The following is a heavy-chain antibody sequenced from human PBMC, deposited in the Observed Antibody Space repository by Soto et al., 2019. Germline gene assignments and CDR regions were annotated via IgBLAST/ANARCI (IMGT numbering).Heavy chain of an antibody. CDR2: ITSSGDAI. CDR1: GLTFSDYY. Sequence: GGSLSLSCAASGLTFSDYYMSWIRQAPGKGLEWVSYITSSGDAIYYADSVKGRFTISRDNAKNSLYLQMNSLRADDTAVYYCVRDQGYYDSSGYFHSWGQGILVTVSS. D-gene: IGHD3-22*01. J-gene: IGHJ4*02. V-gene: IGHV3-11*01. CDR3: VRDQGYYDSSGYFHS.